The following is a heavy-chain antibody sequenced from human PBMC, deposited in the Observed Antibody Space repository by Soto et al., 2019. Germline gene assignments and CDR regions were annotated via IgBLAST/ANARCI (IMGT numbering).Heavy chain of an antibody. CDR1: RYTFTCYY. D-gene: IGHD1-26*01. Sequence: XSVKVSCKASRYTFTCYYMHWVRQAPGQGLEWMGWIDPNSGGTDYAQKFQGRVTMTRDTSISTAYMELSRLRVDDTAVYYCARVMSGSYLGHGYYFDYWGQGPLVTVSS. V-gene: IGHV1-2*02. J-gene: IGHJ4*02. CDR2: IDPNSGGT. CDR3: ARVMSGSYLGHGYYFDY.